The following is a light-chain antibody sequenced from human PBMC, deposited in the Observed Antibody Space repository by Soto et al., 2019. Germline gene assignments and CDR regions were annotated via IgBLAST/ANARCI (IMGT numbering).Light chain of an antibody. V-gene: IGLV1-47*02. CDR1: SSNIGSSY. CDR3: AAWDDSLSGWV. Sequence: QAVLTQPPSASGTPGQRVTISCSGGSSNIGSSYVYWYQRLPGTAPKLLIYTNSQRPSGVPDRFSGSKSGTSASLAISGLRSEDEAGYYCAAWDDSLSGWVFGGGTMLTVL. J-gene: IGLJ3*02. CDR2: TNS.